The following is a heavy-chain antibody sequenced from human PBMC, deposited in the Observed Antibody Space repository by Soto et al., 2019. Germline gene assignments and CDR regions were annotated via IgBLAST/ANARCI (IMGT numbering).Heavy chain of an antibody. Sequence: VGSLRLSCAASGFTFSSYAMSWVRQAPGKGLEWVSAISGSGGSTYYADSVKGRFTISRDNSKNTLYLQMNSLRAEDTAVYYCAKDRYSGYDYVLTPGPFDYWGQRTLVTVSS. CDR1: GFTFSSYA. CDR2: ISGSGGST. CDR3: AKDRYSGYDYVLTPGPFDY. J-gene: IGHJ4*02. D-gene: IGHD5-12*01. V-gene: IGHV3-23*01.